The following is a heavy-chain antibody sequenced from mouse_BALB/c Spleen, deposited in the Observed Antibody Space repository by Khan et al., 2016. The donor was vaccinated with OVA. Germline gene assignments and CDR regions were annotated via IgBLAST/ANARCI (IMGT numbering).Heavy chain of an antibody. CDR2: ISPSSGYT. Sequence: QVQLKESGAELARPGASVKMSCKASGYTFTSYTMHWVKQRPGQGLEWIGYISPSSGYTNYNQKFKDEATLTADKSSSTAYMQLSSLTSEDSAVYYCAREGAYYRSDGWFAYWGQGTLVTVSA. CDR1: GYTFTSYT. J-gene: IGHJ3*01. D-gene: IGHD2-14*01. V-gene: IGHV1-4*01. CDR3: AREGAYYRSDGWFAY.